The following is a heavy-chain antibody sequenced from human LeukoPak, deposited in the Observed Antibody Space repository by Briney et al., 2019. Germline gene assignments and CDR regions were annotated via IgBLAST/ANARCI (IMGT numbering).Heavy chain of an antibody. CDR2: ISGSGGST. V-gene: IGHV3-23*01. J-gene: IGHJ6*02. CDR1: GFTISSYA. CDR3: ARSTTVTRRFDYYYGMDV. D-gene: IGHD4-17*01. Sequence: GGSLRLSCAASGFTISSYAMSWVRQAPGKGLEWVSAISGSGGSTYYADSVKGRFTISRDNSKNTLYLQMNSLRAEDTAVYYCARSTTVTRRFDYYYGMDVWGQGTTVTVSS.